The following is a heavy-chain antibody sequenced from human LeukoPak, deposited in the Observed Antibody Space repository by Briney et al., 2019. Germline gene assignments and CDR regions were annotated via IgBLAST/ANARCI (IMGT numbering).Heavy chain of an antibody. J-gene: IGHJ4*02. CDR1: GGSFSGYY. CDR3: ARKVAARPFDY. Sequence: SETLSLTCAVYGGSFSGYYWSWIRQHPGKGLEWIGYIYYSGSTYYNPSLKSRVTISVDTSKNQFSLKLSSVTAADTAVYYCARKVAARPFDYWGQGTLVTVSS. V-gene: IGHV4-31*11. CDR2: IYYSGST. D-gene: IGHD6-6*01.